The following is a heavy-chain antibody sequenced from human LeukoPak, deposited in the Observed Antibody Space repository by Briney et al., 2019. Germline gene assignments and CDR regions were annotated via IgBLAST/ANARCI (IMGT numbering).Heavy chain of an antibody. Sequence: SETLSLTCTVSGGSISSYYWSWIRQPPGKGLEWIGYIYYSGSTNYNPSLKSRVTISVDTSKNQFSLKLSSVTAADTAVYYCARYVSEDYGGNFDYWGQGTLVTVSS. CDR3: ARYVSEDYGGNFDY. CDR1: GGSISSYY. J-gene: IGHJ4*02. D-gene: IGHD4-23*01. V-gene: IGHV4-59*01. CDR2: IYYSGST.